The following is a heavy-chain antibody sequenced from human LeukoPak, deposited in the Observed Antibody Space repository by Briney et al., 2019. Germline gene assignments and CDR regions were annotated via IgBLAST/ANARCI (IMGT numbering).Heavy chain of an antibody. Sequence: PSETLSLTCTVSDGSISSYYWSWIRQPPGKGLEWIGEINHSGSTNYNPSLKSRVTISVDTSKNQFSLKLSSVTAADTAVYYCARLVGAAGYYYGMDVWGQGTTVTVSS. CDR3: ARLVGAAGYYYGMDV. V-gene: IGHV4-34*01. CDR2: INHSGST. CDR1: DGSISSYY. J-gene: IGHJ6*02. D-gene: IGHD1-26*01.